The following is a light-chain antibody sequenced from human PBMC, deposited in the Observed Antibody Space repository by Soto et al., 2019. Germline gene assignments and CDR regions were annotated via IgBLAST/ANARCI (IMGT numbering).Light chain of an antibody. J-gene: IGKJ5*01. CDR3: QQCDNWPPIT. CDR2: DVS. Sequence: EIVLTQSPATLSLSPGERATLSCRATQSVGNCLAWYQQKPGQAPRLLIYDVSKRPPGIPARFSGSGSGTDFPLTISSLDPEDFAVYYCQQCDNWPPITFGQGTRLEIK. V-gene: IGKV3-11*01. CDR1: QSVGNC.